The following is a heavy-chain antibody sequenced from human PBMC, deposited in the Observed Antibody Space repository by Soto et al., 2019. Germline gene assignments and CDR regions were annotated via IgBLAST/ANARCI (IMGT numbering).Heavy chain of an antibody. J-gene: IGHJ4*02. CDR1: GFTFSSYA. Sequence: GGSLRLSCAASGFTFSSYAMHWVRQAPGKGLEWVAVISYDGSNKYYADSVKGRFTISRDNSKNTLYLQMNSLSAEDTAVYYCARDCGKWLLPEYYFDYWGQGTLVTVSS. CDR2: ISYDGSNK. V-gene: IGHV3-30-3*01. D-gene: IGHD3-22*01. CDR3: ARDCGKWLLPEYYFDY.